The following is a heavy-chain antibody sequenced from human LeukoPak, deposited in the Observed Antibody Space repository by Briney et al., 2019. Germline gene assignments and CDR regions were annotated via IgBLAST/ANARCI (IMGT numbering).Heavy chain of an antibody. D-gene: IGHD1-26*01. Sequence: SETLSLTCAVYGGSFSGYYWSWIRQPPGKGLEWIGEINHSGSTNYNPSLKSRVTISVDTSKNQFSLKLSSVTAADTAVYYCARDTHQEPFAYWGQGTLVTVSS. CDR2: INHSGST. CDR3: ARDTHQEPFAY. CDR1: GGSFSGYY. J-gene: IGHJ4*02. V-gene: IGHV4-34*01.